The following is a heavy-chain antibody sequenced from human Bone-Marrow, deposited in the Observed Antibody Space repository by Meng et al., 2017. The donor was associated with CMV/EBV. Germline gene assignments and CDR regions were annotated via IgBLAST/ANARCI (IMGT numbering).Heavy chain of an antibody. V-gene: IGHV4-30-4*08. CDR1: GGFIRSCDYY. Sequence: AQVTVSGPGRGKPAQTLVPPCNVSGGFIRSCDYYWSWIRQPPGKGLEWIGYIYYSGSTYYNPSLKSRVTISVDTSKNQFSLKLSSVTAADTAVYYCARVLSGYFDYWGQGTLVTVSS. J-gene: IGHJ4*02. CDR3: ARVLSGYFDY. CDR2: IYYSGST. D-gene: IGHD2-15*01.